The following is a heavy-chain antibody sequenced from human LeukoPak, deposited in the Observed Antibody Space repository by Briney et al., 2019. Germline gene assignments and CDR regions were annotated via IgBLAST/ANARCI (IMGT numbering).Heavy chain of an antibody. V-gene: IGHV1-18*01. Sequence: ASVNVSCKASGYTFTSYGISWVRQAPGQGLEWMGWISAYNGNTNYAQKLQGRVTMTTDTSTSTAYMELRSLGSDDTAVYYCAREPYSGSYSPFDYWGQGTLVTVSS. CDR1: GYTFTSYG. D-gene: IGHD1-26*01. CDR3: AREPYSGSYSPFDY. CDR2: ISAYNGNT. J-gene: IGHJ4*02.